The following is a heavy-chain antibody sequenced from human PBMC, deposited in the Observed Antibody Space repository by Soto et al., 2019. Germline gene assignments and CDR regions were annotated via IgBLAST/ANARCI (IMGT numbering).Heavy chain of an antibody. J-gene: IGHJ5*02. CDR1: GFTFSSYG. D-gene: IGHD2-2*01. V-gene: IGHV3-33*01. Sequence: GGSLRLSCAASGFTFSSYGMHWVRQAPGKGLEWVAVIWYDGSNKYCADSVKGRFTISRDNSKNTLYLQMNSLRAEDTAVYYCAREMIFFSCSITSCHNWFDPWGQGTLVTVSS. CDR3: AREMIFFSCSITSCHNWFDP. CDR2: IWYDGSNK.